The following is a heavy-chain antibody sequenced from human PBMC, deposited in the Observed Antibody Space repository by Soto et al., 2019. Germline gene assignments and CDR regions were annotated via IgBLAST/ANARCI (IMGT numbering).Heavy chain of an antibody. D-gene: IGHD2-21*02. CDR1: GFSISTGGGG. J-gene: IGHJ6*02. CDR3: IQSRCGGDCLQSYASYYYYGMDV. CDR2: IYWDDDK. V-gene: IGHV2-5*02. Sequence: ESGPTLVNPTQTLTLTCPFSGFSISTGGGGVGWVRQPPGKALEWLALIYWDDDKRYSPSLRSRLTITKDTSKNQVVLTMTNMDPVDTATYYCIQSRCGGDCLQSYASYYYYGMDVWGQGTTVTVSS.